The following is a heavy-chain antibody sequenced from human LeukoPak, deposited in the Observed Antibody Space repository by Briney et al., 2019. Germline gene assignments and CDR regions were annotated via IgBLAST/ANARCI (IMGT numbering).Heavy chain of an antibody. D-gene: IGHD6-19*01. Sequence: GGSLRLSCVGSGFTFNNYWMLWVRQAPGKGLVWVSRINTDGTTTSYADSVKGRFTFSRDNAKNTLYLQMNSLRAEDTAVYYCTRYLSGGLDSWGQGTLVTVSS. CDR3: TRYLSGGLDS. CDR1: GFTFNNYW. CDR2: INTDGTTT. J-gene: IGHJ4*02. V-gene: IGHV3-74*01.